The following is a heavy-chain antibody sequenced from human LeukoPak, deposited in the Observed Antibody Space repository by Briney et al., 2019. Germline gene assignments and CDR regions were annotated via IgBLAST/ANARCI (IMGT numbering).Heavy chain of an antibody. V-gene: IGHV4-59*01. CDR1: GGSISSYY. J-gene: IGHJ4*02. Sequence: SETLSLTCTVSGGSISSYYWSWIRQPPGKGLEWIGYIYYSGSTNYNPSLKSRVTISVDTSKNQFSLKLSSVTAADTAVYYCARAKWLRSHYFDYWGQGTLVTVSS. CDR2: IYYSGST. CDR3: ARAKWLRSHYFDY. D-gene: IGHD5-12*01.